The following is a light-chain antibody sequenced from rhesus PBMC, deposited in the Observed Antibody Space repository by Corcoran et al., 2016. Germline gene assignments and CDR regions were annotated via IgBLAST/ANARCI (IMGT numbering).Light chain of an antibody. CDR3: QHGYGTPFT. Sequence: DIQMTQSPSSLSASVGDRVTITCRARENVNNYLNWYQQKPGKAPKHLIYKESTLQSGGPSRFSGSGSGTDYTCTISSLQPEDVATYYCQHGYGTPFTFGPGTKLDIK. CDR2: KES. V-gene: IGKV1-74*01. CDR1: ENVNNY. J-gene: IGKJ3*01.